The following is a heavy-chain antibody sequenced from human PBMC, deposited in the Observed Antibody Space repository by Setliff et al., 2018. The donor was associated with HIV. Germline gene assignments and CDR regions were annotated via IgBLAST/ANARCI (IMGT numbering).Heavy chain of an antibody. V-gene: IGHV4-61*09. CDR2: IYGSGSI. J-gene: IGHJ5*02. CDR1: GDSVRSQTYT. D-gene: IGHD3-10*01. Sequence: TSETLSLTCTVSGDSVRSQTYTWSWIWQSAGEGLEWIGHIYGSGSIDYNPSLNSRVTISLDTSKNQFSLRLTSVTAADTAVYYCARGWRSLIRGGWFDPWGQGTLVTVSS. CDR3: ARGWRSLIRGGWFDP.